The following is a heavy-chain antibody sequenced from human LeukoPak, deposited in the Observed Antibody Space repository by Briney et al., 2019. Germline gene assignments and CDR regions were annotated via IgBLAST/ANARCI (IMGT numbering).Heavy chain of an antibody. V-gene: IGHV3-48*03. Sequence: PGGSLRLSCAASGFTFSSYEMNWVRQAPGKGLEWVSYISSSASTIYYADSVKGRFTISRDNAKNSLYLQMNSLRAEDTAVYYCARVVAMTIDYWGQGTLVTVSS. D-gene: IGHD5-12*01. CDR2: ISSSASTI. J-gene: IGHJ4*02. CDR1: GFTFSSYE. CDR3: ARVVAMTIDY.